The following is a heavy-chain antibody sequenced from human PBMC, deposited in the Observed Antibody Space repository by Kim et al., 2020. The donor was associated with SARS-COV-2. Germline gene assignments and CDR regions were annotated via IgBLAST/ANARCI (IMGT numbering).Heavy chain of an antibody. D-gene: IGHD3-16*01. CDR2: ISAYNGNT. Sequence: ASVKVSCKASGYTFTSYGISGVRQAPGQGLEWMGWISAYNGNTNYEQKLQGRGTMTTDTSTSTAYTELRSLRSDDTAVYYCAGDGGGSPLSYYWGKGTLVTVSS. V-gene: IGHV1-18*01. J-gene: IGHJ4*02. CDR3: AGDGGGSPLSYY. CDR1: GYTFTSYG.